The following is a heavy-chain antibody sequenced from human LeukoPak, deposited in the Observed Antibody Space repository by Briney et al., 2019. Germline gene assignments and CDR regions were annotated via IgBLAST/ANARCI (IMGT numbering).Heavy chain of an antibody. J-gene: IGHJ4*02. CDR3: VKDSSSGSYFDD. V-gene: IGHV3-64D*06. D-gene: IGHD3-10*01. CDR1: GFTFSRYA. Sequence: GGSLRLSCSASGFTFSRYAMHWVRQAPGKGLEYVSAISSNGGSTYYADSVKGRFTISRDNSRNTLHLQMSSLRVEDTAVYYCVKDSSSGSYFDDWGQGTLVTVSS. CDR2: ISSNGGST.